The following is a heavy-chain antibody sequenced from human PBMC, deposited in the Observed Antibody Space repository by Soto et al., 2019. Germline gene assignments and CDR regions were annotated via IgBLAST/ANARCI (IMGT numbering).Heavy chain of an antibody. CDR3: ARRPSCGGDCYLFDY. CDR2: INPGGGRT. D-gene: IGHD2-21*02. V-gene: IGHV1-46*01. Sequence: ASVKVSCKASGYTFTSYYIHWVRQAPGQGLEWVAMINPGGGRTKNAQMFQGRVTLTRDTSAGTVDMELSSLTSDDTAVYYCARRPSCGGDCYLFDYWGQGSLVTV. J-gene: IGHJ4*02. CDR1: GYTFTSYY.